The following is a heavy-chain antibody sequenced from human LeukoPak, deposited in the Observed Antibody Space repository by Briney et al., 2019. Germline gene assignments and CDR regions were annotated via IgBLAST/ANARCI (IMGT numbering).Heavy chain of an antibody. D-gene: IGHD3-3*01. CDR1: GFTFSSYD. CDR3: ARGYDHPARNYYYYYMDV. CDR2: ISRNGGST. J-gene: IGHJ6*03. Sequence: PGGSLRLSCAASGFTFSSYDMHWVRQVPGKGLEYVSAISRNGGSTYYANSVKGRFTISRDNSKNTLYLHMGSLRAEDKDVYYCARGYDHPARNYYYYYMDVWGKGTTVTVSS. V-gene: IGHV3-64*01.